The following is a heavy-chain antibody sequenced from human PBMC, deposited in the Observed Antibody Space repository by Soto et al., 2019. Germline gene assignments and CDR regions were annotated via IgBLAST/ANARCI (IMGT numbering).Heavy chain of an antibody. J-gene: IGHJ6*02. D-gene: IGHD5-18*01. CDR3: ARDGSTSWYSYDYHGMDV. Sequence: GGSLRLSCAASGFTFRTYWLSWVRQVPGKGLEWVANINLDGSEKNYVDSVTGRFTISRDNARNSLYLQMSSLRAEDTALYYCARDGSTSWYSYDYHGMDVWGQGTTVTVSS. V-gene: IGHV3-7*05. CDR2: INLDGSEK. CDR1: GFTFRTYW.